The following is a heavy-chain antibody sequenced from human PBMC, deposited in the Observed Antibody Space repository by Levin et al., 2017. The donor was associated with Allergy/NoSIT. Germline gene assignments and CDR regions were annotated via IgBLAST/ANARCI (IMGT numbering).Heavy chain of an antibody. V-gene: IGHV3-74*01. CDR2: INSDGSST. Sequence: GGSLRLSCAASGFTFSSYWMHWVRQAPGRGLVWVSRINSDGSSTSYADSVKGRFTISRDNAKNTLYLQMNSLRAEDTAVYYCARGYFDSSGYTLYWGQGTLVTVSS. CDR3: ARGYFDSSGYTLY. J-gene: IGHJ1*01. D-gene: IGHD3-22*01. CDR1: GFTFSSYW.